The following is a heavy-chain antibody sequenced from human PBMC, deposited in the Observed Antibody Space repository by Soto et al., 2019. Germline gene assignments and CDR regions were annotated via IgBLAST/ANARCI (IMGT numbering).Heavy chain of an antibody. CDR2: IYPGDSDT. Sequence: RGESLKISCKGSGYSFTSYWIGWVRQMPGKGLEWMGIIYPGDSDTRYSPSFQGQVTISADKSISTAYLQWSSLKASDTAMYYCARLSRDGYYYYYGMDVWGQGTTVTVSS. V-gene: IGHV5-51*01. CDR3: ARLSRDGYYYYYGMDV. J-gene: IGHJ6*02. CDR1: GYSFTSYW.